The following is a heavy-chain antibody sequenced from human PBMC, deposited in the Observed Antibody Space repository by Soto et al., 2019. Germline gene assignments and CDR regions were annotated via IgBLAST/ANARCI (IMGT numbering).Heavy chain of an antibody. V-gene: IGHV3-21*01. CDR2: INGRGNYI. J-gene: IGHJ4*02. CDR3: VREGGKGATNSAFDY. CDR1: GFTFSTYS. Sequence: PGGSLSLSSSPSGFTFSTYSTNCGRQAPGKVREWVSSINGRGNYIYYAESVKGRFTMSRDNAKNALYRQMDRLRAEDPALYYCVREGGKGATNSAFDYWGLGALVTVSS. D-gene: IGHD2-8*01.